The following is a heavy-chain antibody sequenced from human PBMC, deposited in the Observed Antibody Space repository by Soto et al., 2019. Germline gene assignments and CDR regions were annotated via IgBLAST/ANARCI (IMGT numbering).Heavy chain of an antibody. CDR2: ISTSGSTI. J-gene: IGHJ4*02. CDR1: TFTFSDYS. D-gene: IGHD3-10*01. CDR3: AREGPRKGTYLLDY. V-gene: IGHV3-11*01. Sequence: QVQLVESGGGLVKPGGSLRLSCAASTFTFSDYSMSWIRQAPGRGPEWVSYISTSGSTIFYADSVKGRFTISRDNTMSSLYLQMNSLRVEDAAIYYCAREGPRKGTYLLDYWGQGTLVTVSS.